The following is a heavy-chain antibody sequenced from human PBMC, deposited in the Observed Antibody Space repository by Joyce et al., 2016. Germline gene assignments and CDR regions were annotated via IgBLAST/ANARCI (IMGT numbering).Heavy chain of an antibody. CDR3: VRDLYDSSLDY. D-gene: IGHD3-22*01. J-gene: IGHJ4*02. CDR2: IGHDRIKK. V-gene: IGHV3-33*01. Sequence: QVQLVESGGGVVQPGTSLRLSCAASGFPFSGYGRHWVRQAPGRGLEWVALIGHDRIKKELGDSVKGRSTISRDDSKNTVYLQLNGLRAEDTAVYYCVRDLYDSSLDYWGQGALVTVSS. CDR1: GFPFSGYG.